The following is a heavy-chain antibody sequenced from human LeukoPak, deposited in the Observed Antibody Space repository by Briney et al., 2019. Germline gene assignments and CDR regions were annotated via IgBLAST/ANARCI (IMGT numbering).Heavy chain of an antibody. D-gene: IGHD6-19*01. V-gene: IGHV3-7*04. CDR2: IKQDGSEK. CDR3: ARPRVSGWYYDY. J-gene: IGHJ4*02. CDR1: GFTFSSYW. Sequence: PGGSLRLSCAAPGFTFSSYWMSWVRQAPGKGLEWVANIKQDGSEKYYVDSVKGRFTISRDNAKNSLYLQMSSLRAEDTAVYYCARPRVSGWYYDYWGQGTLVTVSS.